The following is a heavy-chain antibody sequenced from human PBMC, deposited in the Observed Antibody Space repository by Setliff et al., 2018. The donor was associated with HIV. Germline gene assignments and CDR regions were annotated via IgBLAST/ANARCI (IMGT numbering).Heavy chain of an antibody. CDR2: IYHSGST. CDR3: ARDMMYHYDRSGSFGWFGP. Sequence: SETLSLTCAVSGYSISSGYYWGWIRQPPGKGLEWIGSIYHSGSTYYKSSLKSRVTISVDTSKNQISLKLSSVTAADTAVYYCARDMMYHYDRSGSFGWFGPWGQGTQVTVSS. V-gene: IGHV4-38-2*02. D-gene: IGHD3-22*01. J-gene: IGHJ5*02. CDR1: GYSISSGYY.